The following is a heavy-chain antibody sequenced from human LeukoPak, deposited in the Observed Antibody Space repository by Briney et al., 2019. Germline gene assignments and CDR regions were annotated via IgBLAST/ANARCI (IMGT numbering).Heavy chain of an antibody. V-gene: IGHV6-1*01. CDR2: TYYRSKWYN. CDR1: GDSVSSNSAA. J-gene: IGHJ5*02. CDR3: ARVAVAVAGTGWFDP. Sequence: SQTLSLTCAISGDSVSSNSAAWNWIRQSPSRGLEWLGRTYYRSKWYNDYAVSVKGRITINPDTSKNQFSLQLNSVTPEDTAVYYCARVAVAVAGTGWFDPWGQGTPVTVSS. D-gene: IGHD6-19*01.